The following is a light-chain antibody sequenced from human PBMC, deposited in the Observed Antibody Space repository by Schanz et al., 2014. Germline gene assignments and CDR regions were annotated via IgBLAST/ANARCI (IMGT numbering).Light chain of an antibody. CDR3: QQRSNWRGT. CDR1: QSVSSSS. J-gene: IGKJ1*01. CDR2: GAS. V-gene: IGKV3D-20*02. Sequence: EIVLTQSPGTLSLSPGERATLSCRASQSVSSSSLAWYQQKAGQAPRLLIYGASSRATGIPDRFSGSGSGTDFTLTISRLEPEDFAVYYCQQRSNWRGTFGQGTKVEIK.